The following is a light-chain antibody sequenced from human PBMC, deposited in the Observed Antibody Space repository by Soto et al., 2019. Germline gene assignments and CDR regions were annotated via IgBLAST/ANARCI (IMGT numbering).Light chain of an antibody. J-gene: IGKJ5*01. Sequence: EIVLTQSPGTLSLSPGERATLSCRASQSVSSTHLAWYQQKPGQAPRLLIYGASSRATGIPDRFSGSGSGTDFTLTINRLEPEDFAFYYCQQYGDSPITFGQVTRLEIK. CDR1: QSVSSTH. CDR2: GAS. CDR3: QQYGDSPIT. V-gene: IGKV3-20*01.